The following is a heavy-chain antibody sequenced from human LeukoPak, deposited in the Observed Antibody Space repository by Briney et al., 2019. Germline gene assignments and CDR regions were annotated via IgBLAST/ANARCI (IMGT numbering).Heavy chain of an antibody. CDR2: ISSSSSYI. V-gene: IGHV3-21*04. D-gene: IGHD3-16*02. CDR3: ARGSVDDYVWGSYRYPFDY. CDR1: GFTFSSYS. Sequence: PGGSLRLSCAASGFTFSSYSMNWVRQAPGKGLEWVSSISSSSSYIYYADSVKGRFTISRDNAKNSLYLQMNSLRSEDTAVYYCARGSVDDYVWGSYRYPFDYWGQGTLVTVSS. J-gene: IGHJ4*02.